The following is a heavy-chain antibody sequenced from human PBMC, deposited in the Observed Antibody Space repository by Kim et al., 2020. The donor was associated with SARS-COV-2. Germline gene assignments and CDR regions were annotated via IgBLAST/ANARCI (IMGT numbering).Heavy chain of an antibody. Sequence: GGSLRLSCAASGFSFNTYSMDWVRQAPGKGLVWLSYISSSSNTAYYADSVEGRFTISRDNAKNSLYLQMNSLRDEDTALYYCARDYSFGSGATCPTPPRFDYWGQGTLVTVSS. J-gene: IGHJ4*02. V-gene: IGHV3-48*02. CDR3: ARDYSFGSGATCPTPPRFDY. CDR2: ISSSSNTA. CDR1: GFSFNTYS. D-gene: IGHD2-15*01.